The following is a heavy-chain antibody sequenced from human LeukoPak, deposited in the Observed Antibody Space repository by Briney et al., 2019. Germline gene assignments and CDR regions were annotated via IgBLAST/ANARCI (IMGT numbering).Heavy chain of an antibody. Sequence: GGSLRLSCAASGFTSSSYWMHWVRQAPGKGLVWVSRINSDGSSTSYADSVKGRFTISRDNAKNTLYLQMNSLRAEDTAVYYCARVRKLERREYYFDYWGQGTLVTVSS. CDR3: ARVRKLERREYYFDY. D-gene: IGHD1-1*01. V-gene: IGHV3-74*01. CDR2: INSDGSST. CDR1: GFTSSSYW. J-gene: IGHJ4*02.